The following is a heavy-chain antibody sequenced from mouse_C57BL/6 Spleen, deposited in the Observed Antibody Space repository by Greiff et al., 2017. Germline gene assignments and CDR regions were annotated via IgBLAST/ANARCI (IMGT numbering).Heavy chain of an antibody. CDR2: FHPYNDDT. J-gene: IGHJ1*03. V-gene: IGHV1-47*01. CDR1: GYTFTTYP. Sequence: QVQLKESGAELVKPGASVKMSCKASGYTFTTYPIEWMKQNHGKSLEWIGNFHPYNDDTKYNEKFKGKATLTVEKSSSTVYLELSRLTSDDSAVYYWARRKYDYDVGYFDVWGTGTTVTVSS. CDR3: ARRKYDYDVGYFDV. D-gene: IGHD2-4*01.